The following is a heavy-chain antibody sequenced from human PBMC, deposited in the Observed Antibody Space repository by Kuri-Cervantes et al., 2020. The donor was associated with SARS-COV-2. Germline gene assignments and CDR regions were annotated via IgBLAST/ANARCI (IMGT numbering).Heavy chain of an antibody. V-gene: IGHV3-23*01. CDR3: AKVINSGSWFDP. J-gene: IGHJ5*02. CDR2: ISGSGGST. D-gene: IGHD6-19*01. CDR1: GFTFSSYA. Sequence: GESLKISCAASGFTFSSYAMSRVRQAPGKGLEWVSAISGSGGSTYYADSVKGRFTISRDNSKNTLYLQMNSLRAEDTAVYYCAKVINSGSWFDPWGQGTLVTVSS.